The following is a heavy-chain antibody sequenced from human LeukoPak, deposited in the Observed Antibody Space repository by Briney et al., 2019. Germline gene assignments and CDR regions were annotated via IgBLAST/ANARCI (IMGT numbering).Heavy chain of an antibody. D-gene: IGHD3-9*01. Sequence: GGSLRLSCAASGFTFSSYWMSRVRQAPGKGLEWVANIKQDGSEKYYVDSVKGRFTISRDNAKNSLYLQMNSLRAEDTAVYYCARDRLGGLGAFDIWGQGTMVTVSS. CDR3: ARDRLGGLGAFDI. CDR2: IKQDGSEK. CDR1: GFTFSSYW. V-gene: IGHV3-7*01. J-gene: IGHJ3*02.